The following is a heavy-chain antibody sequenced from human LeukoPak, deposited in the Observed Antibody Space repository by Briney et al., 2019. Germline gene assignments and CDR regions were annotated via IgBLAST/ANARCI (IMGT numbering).Heavy chain of an antibody. CDR2: IIPIFGTA. CDR3: ARDRLVATIRMGFDL. CDR1: GGTFSSYA. D-gene: IGHD5-12*01. J-gene: IGHJ2*01. Sequence: EASVKVSFKASGGTFSSYAISWVRQAPGQGLEWMGGIIPIFGTANYAQKFQGRVTITADKSTSTAYMELSSLRSEDTAVYYCARDRLVATIRMGFDLWGRGTLVTVSS. V-gene: IGHV1-69*06.